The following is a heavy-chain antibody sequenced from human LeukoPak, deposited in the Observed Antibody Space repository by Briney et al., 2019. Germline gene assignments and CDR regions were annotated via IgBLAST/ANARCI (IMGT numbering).Heavy chain of an antibody. D-gene: IGHD1-26*01. CDR1: GGTFSSYA. Sequence: ASVKVSCKASGGTFSSYAISWVRQAPGQGLEWMGGIIPIFGTANYAQKFQGRVTITADESTSTAYMELSSLRAEDTAVYYCARDGGSWELRDWGQGTLVTVSS. J-gene: IGHJ4*02. CDR3: ARDGGSWELRD. V-gene: IGHV1-69*01. CDR2: IIPIFGTA.